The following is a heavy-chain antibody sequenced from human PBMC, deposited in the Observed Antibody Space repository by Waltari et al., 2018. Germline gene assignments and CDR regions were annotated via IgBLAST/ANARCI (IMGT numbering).Heavy chain of an antibody. CDR3: ARDKDGRQQLVFDY. D-gene: IGHD6-13*01. J-gene: IGHJ4*02. CDR1: GGTCSSSA. V-gene: IGHV1-69*05. CDR2: IIPIFGTA. Sequence: QFQLVQSGAELKQPGSSVTVSCTAAGGTCSSSAISLVRPAPGQGLEWMGGIIPIFGTANYAQKFQGRVTITTDESTSTAYMELSSLRSEDTAVYYCARDKDGRQQLVFDYWGQGTLVTVSS.